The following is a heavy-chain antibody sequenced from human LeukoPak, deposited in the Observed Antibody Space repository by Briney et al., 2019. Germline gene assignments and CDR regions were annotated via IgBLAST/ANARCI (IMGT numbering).Heavy chain of an antibody. CDR3: ASDSASGWYF. V-gene: IGHV4-4*07. CDR2: IQTSGST. D-gene: IGHD6-19*01. Sequence: SETLSLTCTVSVGSISIFYWSWTRQPAGKGLEWIGRIQTSGSTNYNPSLKSRVTISVDKSKNQFSLKLSSVTAADTAVYYCASDSASGWYFWGQGTLVTVSS. CDR1: VGSISIFY. J-gene: IGHJ4*02.